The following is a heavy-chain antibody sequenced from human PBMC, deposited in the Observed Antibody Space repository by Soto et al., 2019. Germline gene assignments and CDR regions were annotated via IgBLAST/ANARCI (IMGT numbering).Heavy chain of an antibody. Sequence: GGSLRLSCAASGFTFSGSAMHWVRQASWKGLEWVGRIRSKANSYATAYAASVKGRFTISRDDSKNTAYLQMNSLKTEDTAVYYCTRHPPLDYYYYGMDVWGQGTTVTVSS. CDR2: IRSKANSYAT. V-gene: IGHV3-73*01. CDR1: GFTFSGSA. J-gene: IGHJ6*02. CDR3: TRHPPLDYYYYGMDV.